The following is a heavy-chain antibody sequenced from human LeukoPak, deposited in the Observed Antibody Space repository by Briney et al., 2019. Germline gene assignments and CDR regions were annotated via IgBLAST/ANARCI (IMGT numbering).Heavy chain of an antibody. D-gene: IGHD3-3*02. CDR3: ARQEDVRIIVPRGLTVTAPYFDP. Sequence: SETLSLTCTVSGGSITSSSYYWGWIRHPPGKGLEWIGSIYYSRSPHYNPSLKSLATISVDTAKDEFPLKLNSVTAADSAIYSCARQEDVRIIVPRGLTVTAPYFDPWGQGTLVTVSS. CDR2: IYYSRSP. J-gene: IGHJ5*02. V-gene: IGHV4-39*01. CDR1: GGSITSSSYY.